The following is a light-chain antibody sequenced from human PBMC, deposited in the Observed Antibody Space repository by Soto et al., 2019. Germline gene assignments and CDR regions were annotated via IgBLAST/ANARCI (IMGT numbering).Light chain of an antibody. V-gene: IGKV1-27*01. CDR3: QKYNSAPLT. CDR2: STS. J-gene: IGKJ4*01. Sequence: DIPMTQSPSSLSASVGDRVTITCRASQGISNYLAWYQQKPGKVPKLLIYSTSTLQSGVPSRFSGSGSGTDFTLTISNLQPEDVAAYYCQKYNSAPLTFGGGTKVEIK. CDR1: QGISNY.